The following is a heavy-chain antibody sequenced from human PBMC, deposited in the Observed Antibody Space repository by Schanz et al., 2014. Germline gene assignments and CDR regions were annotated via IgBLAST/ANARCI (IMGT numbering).Heavy chain of an antibody. CDR1: GYTFTSDS. D-gene: IGHD6-13*01. CDR2: INPSGGST. J-gene: IGHJ4*02. Sequence: QVQLVQSGAEVKKPGASVKVSCKASGYTFTSDSMHWVRQAPGQGLEWMGMINPSGGSTTYAQKFQGRVTMTRDTSTSTVYMELSSLRSEDTAVYYCARDGVDAAAGGNYWGQETLVTVSS. V-gene: IGHV1-46*03. CDR3: ARDGVDAAAGGNY.